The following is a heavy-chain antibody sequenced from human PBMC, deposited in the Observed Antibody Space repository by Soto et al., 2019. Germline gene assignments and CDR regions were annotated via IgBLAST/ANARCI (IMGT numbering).Heavy chain of an antibody. D-gene: IGHD2-8*02. V-gene: IGHV3-23*01. CDR3: AKSLVPPPHAFDL. CDR1: GFTFGNYA. J-gene: IGHJ3*01. Sequence: PGGSLRLSCAASGFTFGNYAMNWVRQAPGKGLEWIPCISDPGTSTYYANSVKGRFSTSRDTSKNTLFLQMNRPRADDTAGYFCAKSLVPPPHAFDLWVPGTLVTVSS. CDR2: ISDPGTST.